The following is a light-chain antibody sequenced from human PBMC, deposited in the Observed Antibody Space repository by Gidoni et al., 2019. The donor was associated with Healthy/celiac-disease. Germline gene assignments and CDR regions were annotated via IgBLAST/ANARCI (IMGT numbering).Light chain of an antibody. J-gene: IGLJ3*02. CDR3: RSYAGRYSWV. V-gene: IGLV2-11*01. CDR1: SSDVGGYNY. Sequence: QSALPQPLAWSSPPGQSVTISCTGTSSDVGGYNYVSWYQQHPGKARKLLIYDVTKRPSGVPDRFSGAKSGNTATLTVSGMQAEAGADYYSRSYAGRYSWVFGGGTKLTVL. CDR2: DVT.